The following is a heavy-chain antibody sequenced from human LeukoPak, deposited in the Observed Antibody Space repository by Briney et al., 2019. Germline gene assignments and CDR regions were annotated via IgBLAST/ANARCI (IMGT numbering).Heavy chain of an antibody. J-gene: IGHJ4*02. D-gene: IGHD1-14*01. Sequence: GRSLRLSCAASGFTFSSYAMHWVRQAPGKGLEWVAVISYDGSNKYYADSVKGRFTISRDNSKNTLYLQMNSLRAEDTAVYYCAKDAQIPEPTDYFASGGQGTLVTVSS. CDR2: ISYDGSNK. CDR1: GFTFSSYA. V-gene: IGHV3-30*04. CDR3: AKDAQIPEPTDYFAS.